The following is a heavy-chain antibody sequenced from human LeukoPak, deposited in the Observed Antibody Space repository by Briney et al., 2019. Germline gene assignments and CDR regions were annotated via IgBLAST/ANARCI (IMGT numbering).Heavy chain of an antibody. CDR1: GYSFTSYW. V-gene: IGHV5-51*01. D-gene: IGHD3-22*01. CDR2: IYPGDSDT. J-gene: IGHJ4*02. CDR3: ARRDDSRILDY. Sequence: GESLQISCKGSGYSFTSYWIGWVRQLPGKGLEWMGIIYPGDSDTRYSPPFQGQVTISADKSISTAYLQWSSLKASDTAMYYCARRDDSRILDYWGQGTLVTVSS.